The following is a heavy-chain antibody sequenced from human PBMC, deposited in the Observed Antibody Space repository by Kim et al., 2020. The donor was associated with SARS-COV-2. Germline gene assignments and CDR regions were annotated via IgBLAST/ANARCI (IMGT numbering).Heavy chain of an antibody. CDR3: AKARTEPGVVDYPRPLDY. Sequence: GGSLRLSCAASGFTFSSYAMSWVRQAPGKGLEWVSAISGSGGSTYYADSVKGRFTISRDNSKNTLYLQMNSLRAEDTAVYYCAKARTEPGVVDYPRPLDYWGQGTLVTVSS. J-gene: IGHJ4*02. CDR1: GFTFSSYA. CDR2: ISGSGGST. V-gene: IGHV3-23*01. D-gene: IGHD3-3*01.